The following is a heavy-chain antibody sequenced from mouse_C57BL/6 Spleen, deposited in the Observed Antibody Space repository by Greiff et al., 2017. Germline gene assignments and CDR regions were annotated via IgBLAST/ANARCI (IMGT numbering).Heavy chain of an antibody. Sequence: EVQLQQSGAELVRPGASVKLSCTASGFNFTDYYMHWVKQRPEQGLEWIGRIDPEDGDTEYAPKFQGKATMTADTSSNTAYLQLSSLTSEDTAVYYCNGKGDDFDYWGQGTTLTVSS. CDR1: GFNFTDYY. CDR2: IDPEDGDT. V-gene: IGHV14-1*01. CDR3: NGKGDDFDY. J-gene: IGHJ2*01. D-gene: IGHD2-1*01.